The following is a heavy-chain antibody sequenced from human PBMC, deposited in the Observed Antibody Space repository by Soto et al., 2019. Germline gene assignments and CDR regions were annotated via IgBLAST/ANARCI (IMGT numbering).Heavy chain of an antibody. CDR3: AKDSHYFGSGSFEY. D-gene: IGHD3-10*01. V-gene: IGHV3-23*01. CDR2: ISGSGGST. J-gene: IGHJ4*02. CDR1: GFTFSWSA. Sequence: EVQLLESGGGLLQPGGSLRLSCAASGFTFSWSAMNWVRQAPGKGLVWVSSISGSGGSTFYADSVKGRFTTSRGNSTNALYLYMNILTAKDTAISYFAKDSHYFGSGSFEYWGQRTRVSVSS.